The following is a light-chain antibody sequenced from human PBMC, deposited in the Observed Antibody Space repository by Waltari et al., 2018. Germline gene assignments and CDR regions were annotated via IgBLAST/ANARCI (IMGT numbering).Light chain of an antibody. CDR3: QHFYTYTIA. V-gene: IGKV1-13*02. J-gene: IGKJ5*01. CDR1: QVIRSS. CDR2: DAF. Sequence: IQLTQSPSSLSASVGDRVTITCRANQVIRSSLAWYQQKPGIPPKLLIYDAFTLLQSGVPPGFSGSVSGTEFTLTFSDLQPEDFAAYYCQHFYTYTIAFGHGTRLE.